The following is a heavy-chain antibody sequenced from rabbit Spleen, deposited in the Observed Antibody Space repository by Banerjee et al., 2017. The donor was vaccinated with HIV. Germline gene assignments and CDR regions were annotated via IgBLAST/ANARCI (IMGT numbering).Heavy chain of an antibody. CDR2: IYAGSGNT. D-gene: IGHD4-1*01. CDR1: GFDFSTYY. Sequence: QLKETGGGLVQPGESLTLSCKASGFDFSTYYMSWVRQAPGKGLEWIGIIYAGSGNTDYASGVNGRFTISSDNAQNTVDLQMNSLTAADTATYFCARENYYTSGWAYGYFHLWGQGTLVTVS. J-gene: IGHJ4*01. V-gene: IGHV1S7*01. CDR3: ARENYYTSGWAYGYFHL.